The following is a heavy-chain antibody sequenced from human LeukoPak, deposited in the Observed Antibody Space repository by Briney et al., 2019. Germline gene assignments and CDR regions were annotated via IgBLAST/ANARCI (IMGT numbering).Heavy chain of an antibody. CDR1: GFTVSSNY. V-gene: IGHV3-21*01. Sequence: GGSLRLSCAASGFTVSSNYMSWVRQAPGKGLEWVSSITSTGRYIFYADSLKGRFTISRDNAKKSLYLQMNSLRAEDMAVYYCARLRNVGGNPHPFNVWGQGTTVTVSS. J-gene: IGHJ3*01. CDR3: ARLRNVGGNPHPFNV. D-gene: IGHD4-23*01. CDR2: ITSTGRYI.